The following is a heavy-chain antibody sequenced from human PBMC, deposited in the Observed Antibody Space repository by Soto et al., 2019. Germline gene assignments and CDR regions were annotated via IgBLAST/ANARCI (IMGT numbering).Heavy chain of an antibody. Sequence: ASVKVSCKASGYTFTANYMHWVRQAPGQGLEWMGWINPNSGDTNYAQEFQGRVTVTRDTSINTAYMELSRLRSDDTAVYYCARVDGYSYGPGGDYWGQGTLVTVSS. CDR3: ARVDGYSYGPGGDY. D-gene: IGHD5-18*01. CDR1: GYTFTANY. J-gene: IGHJ4*02. CDR2: INPNSGDT. V-gene: IGHV1-2*02.